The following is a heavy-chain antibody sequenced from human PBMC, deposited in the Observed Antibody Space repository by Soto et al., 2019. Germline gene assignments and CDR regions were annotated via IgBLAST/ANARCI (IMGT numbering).Heavy chain of an antibody. CDR1: GYTFTSYA. J-gene: IGHJ6*02. Sequence: EASVKVSCKASGYTFTSYAMHWVRQAPGQRLEWMGWINAGNGNTKYSQKFQGRVTITRDTSASTAYMELSSLRSEDTAVYYCACFSEPIAAGYYYGMDVWGQGTTVTVSS. CDR2: INAGNGNT. D-gene: IGHD6-13*01. CDR3: ACFSEPIAAGYYYGMDV. V-gene: IGHV1-3*01.